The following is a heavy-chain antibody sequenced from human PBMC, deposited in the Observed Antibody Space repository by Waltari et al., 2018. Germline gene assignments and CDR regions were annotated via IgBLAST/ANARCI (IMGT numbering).Heavy chain of an antibody. CDR3: AREIVPLSGCRYFDY. V-gene: IGHV3-53*02. CDR1: GFTVRRNY. J-gene: IGHJ4*02. CDR2: IYTSGST. D-gene: IGHD6-19*01. Sequence: EVQLVETGGGLIQPGGSLRLPCAASGFTVRRNYMTWVRQAQGKGLEWVSVIYTSGSTYYADSVKGRFTISRDISKNTLYLQMNSLRGEDTAVYYCAREIVPLSGCRYFDYWGQGTLVTVSS.